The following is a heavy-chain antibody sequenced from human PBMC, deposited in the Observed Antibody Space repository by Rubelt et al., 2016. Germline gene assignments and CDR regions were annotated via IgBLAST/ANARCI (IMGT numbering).Heavy chain of an antibody. CDR1: GFTVSSNY. CDR3: ARLHYDILTGSYYYYYYMDV. J-gene: IGHJ6*03. V-gene: IGHV3-53*01. D-gene: IGHD3-9*01. Sequence: GGGLVKPGGSLRLSCAASGFTVSSNYMSWVRQAPGKGLEWVSVIYSGGSTYYADSVKGRFTISRDNAKNSLYLQRNSLRAEDTALYYCARLHYDILTGSYYYYYYMDVWGKGTTVTVSS. CDR2: IYSGGST.